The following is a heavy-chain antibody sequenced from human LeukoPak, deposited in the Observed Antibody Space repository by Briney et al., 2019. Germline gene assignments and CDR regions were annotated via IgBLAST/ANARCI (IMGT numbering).Heavy chain of an antibody. D-gene: IGHD2-15*01. CDR2: ISSSSSYI. Sequence: GGSLRLSCAASGFTFSSYSMNWVRQAPGKGLEWVLSISSSSSYIYYADSVKGRFTISRDNAKNSLYLQMNSLRAEDTAVYYCARYCSGGSCWNYWGQGTLVTVSS. CDR3: ARYCSGGSCWNY. V-gene: IGHV3-21*01. J-gene: IGHJ4*02. CDR1: GFTFSSYS.